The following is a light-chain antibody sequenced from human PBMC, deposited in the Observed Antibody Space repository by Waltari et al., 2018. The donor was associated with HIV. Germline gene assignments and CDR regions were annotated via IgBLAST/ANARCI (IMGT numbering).Light chain of an antibody. CDR3: VLYVGSGIWV. V-gene: IGLV8-61*01. CDR1: SVSVSTSYY. CDR2: RKN. Sequence: QTVVTQEPSFSVSPGGTVTLTCGFSSVSVSTSYYPSWDQQTPGQAPRLLLYRKNTRLSGVPDRFAGSILGDKAALTITGAQADDESDYYCVLYVGSGIWVFGGGTKLTVL. J-gene: IGLJ3*02.